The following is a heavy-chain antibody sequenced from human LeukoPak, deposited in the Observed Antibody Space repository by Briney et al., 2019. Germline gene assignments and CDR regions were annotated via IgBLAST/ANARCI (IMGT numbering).Heavy chain of an antibody. V-gene: IGHV3-30-3*01. Sequence: GGSLRLSCAASGFTFSSYAMHWVRQAPGKGLEWVAVISYDGSNKYYADSVKGRFTISRDNSKDTLYLQMNSLRAEDTAVYYCARDMVAAPFDPWGQGTLVTVSS. CDR1: GFTFSSYA. CDR3: ARDMVAAPFDP. D-gene: IGHD2-15*01. CDR2: ISYDGSNK. J-gene: IGHJ5*02.